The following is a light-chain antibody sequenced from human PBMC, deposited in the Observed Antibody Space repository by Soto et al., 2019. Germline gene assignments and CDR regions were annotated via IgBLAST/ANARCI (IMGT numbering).Light chain of an antibody. CDR3: QQYMSSVT. CDR2: GAS. J-gene: IGKJ1*01. Sequence: EIVLTQSPGSLSLSPGERATLSCRASQSVDSTFFAWYQKKPGQAPRLLIYGASKRATGVPDRFSGSGSATDITLTISMQAHDDSAVYYCQQYMSSVTFGQGTKVEI. CDR1: QSVDSTF. V-gene: IGKV3-20*01.